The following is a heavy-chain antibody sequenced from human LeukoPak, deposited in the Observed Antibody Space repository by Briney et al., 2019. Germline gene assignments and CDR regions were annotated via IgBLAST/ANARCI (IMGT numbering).Heavy chain of an antibody. J-gene: IGHJ4*02. CDR3: AKGNNSLSYTFDY. D-gene: IGHD2/OR15-2a*01. CDR1: GFSFRDFS. Sequence: GGSLRLSCAASGFSFRDFSMHWVRQVAGTGLEWVSVIGGDGGVTAYAASCRCRFTISRDNDKSSLFLQMNSLRVEDTAFYYCAKGNNSLSYTFDYCGQGTLVTDSS. V-gene: IGHV3-43*02. CDR2: IGGDGGVT.